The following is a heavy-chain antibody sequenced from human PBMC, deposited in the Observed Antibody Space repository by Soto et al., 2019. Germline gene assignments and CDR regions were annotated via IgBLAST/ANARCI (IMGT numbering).Heavy chain of an antibody. J-gene: IGHJ6*02. Sequence: GESLKISCQGSGYILTSYWISCFLPMGGKGLEWMGRIDPSDSYTNYSPSFQGHVTISADKSISTAYLQRSSLKASDTAMYYCARQGLYGEYYGMDVWGQGTTVTVSS. CDR1: GYILTSYW. V-gene: IGHV5-10-1*01. CDR3: ARQGLYGEYYGMDV. CDR2: IDPSDSYT. D-gene: IGHD4-17*01.